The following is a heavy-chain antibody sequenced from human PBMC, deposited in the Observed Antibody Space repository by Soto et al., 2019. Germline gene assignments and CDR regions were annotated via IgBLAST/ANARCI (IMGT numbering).Heavy chain of an antibody. J-gene: IGHJ6*02. CDR2: IYYSGST. Sequence: SETLSLTCTVSGGSISSSSYYWGWIRQPPGKGLEWIGSIYYSGSTYYNPSLKSRVTVSVDTSKNQFSLKLSSVTAADTAVYYCASQDYGMDVWGQGTTVTVSS. CDR1: GGSISSSSYY. CDR3: ASQDYGMDV. V-gene: IGHV4-39*01.